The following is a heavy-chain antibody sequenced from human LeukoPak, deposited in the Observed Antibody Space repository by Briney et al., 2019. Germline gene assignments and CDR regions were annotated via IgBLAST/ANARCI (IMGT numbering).Heavy chain of an antibody. D-gene: IGHD4-23*01. CDR1: GGSISSYY. J-gene: IGHJ4*02. CDR2: NSGST. Sequence: PSETLSLTCTVSGGSISSYYWSWIRQPPGKGLEWIGYNSGSTNYNPSLKSRVTISVDTSKNHFSLNLSSVTAADTAVYYCASHVVTTWGDYFDYWGQGTLGTVSS. CDR3: ASHVVTTWGDYFDY. V-gene: IGHV4-59*08.